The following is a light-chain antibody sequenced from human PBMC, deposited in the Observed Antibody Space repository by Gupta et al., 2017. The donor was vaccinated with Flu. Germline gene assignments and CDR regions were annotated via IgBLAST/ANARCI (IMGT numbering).Light chain of an antibody. J-gene: IGLJ2*01. CDR3: NSNSATTV. CDR2: AFN. Sequence: SALTQPRSVSGSPAQAVAISCIGTSSDVGAYDYVSWYQQPPGPPPQLNIYAFNTGPSGVPFRSTGSKSGNTATLTISGGEPEDEDDYPSNSNSATTVFGGGTRLNAL. CDR1: SSDVGAYDY. V-gene: IGLV2-11*01.